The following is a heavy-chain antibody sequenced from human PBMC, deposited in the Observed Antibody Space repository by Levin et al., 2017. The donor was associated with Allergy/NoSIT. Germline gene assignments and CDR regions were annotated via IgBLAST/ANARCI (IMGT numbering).Heavy chain of an antibody. CDR2: INHRGYT. D-gene: IGHD4-17*01. J-gene: IGHJ3*02. V-gene: IGHV4-34*01. CDR1: GGSFGGYY. CDR3: AVFSLRYGTFDI. Sequence: PSETLSLTCAVYGGSFGGYYWSWLRQPPGKGLEWIGEINHRGYTAYNPSLKSRATISVDTSRNQFSGKLNSVTAADTAVYYCAVFSLRYGTFDIWGQGTMVTVSS.